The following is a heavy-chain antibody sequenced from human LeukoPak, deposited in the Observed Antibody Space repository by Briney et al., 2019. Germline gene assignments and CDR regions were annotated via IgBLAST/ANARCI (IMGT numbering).Heavy chain of an antibody. Sequence: GASVKVSCKASGGTFSSYAISWVRQAPGQGLEWMGGIIPIFGTANYAQKFQGRVTITADESTSTAYMELSSLRSEDTAVYYCARDNEAGGYYFDYWGQGTLVTVSS. V-gene: IGHV1-69*13. CDR3: ARDNEAGGYYFDY. J-gene: IGHJ4*02. D-gene: IGHD3-16*01. CDR1: GGTFSSYA. CDR2: IIPIFGTA.